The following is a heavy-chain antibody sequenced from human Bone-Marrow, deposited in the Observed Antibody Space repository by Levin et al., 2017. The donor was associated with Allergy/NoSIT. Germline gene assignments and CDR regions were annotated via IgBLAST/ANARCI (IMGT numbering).Heavy chain of an antibody. CDR2: TYYRSQWYN. Sequence: SETLSLTCAISGDSVSTNNTSWNWIRQSPSRGLECLGRTYYRSQWYNEYAVSVKSRITINPATSKNQFSLQLNSVTPEDTAVYYCARGNAMGVWGPGTTVTVSS. J-gene: IGHJ6*02. V-gene: IGHV6-1*01. CDR3: ARGNAMGV. CDR1: GDSVSTNNTS.